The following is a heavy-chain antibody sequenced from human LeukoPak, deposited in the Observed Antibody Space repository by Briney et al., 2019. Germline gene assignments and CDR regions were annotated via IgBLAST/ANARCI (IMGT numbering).Heavy chain of an antibody. V-gene: IGHV3-21*01. CDR3: ATPAAGPGAEYSLY. CDR1: GFTFSSYS. J-gene: IGHJ1*01. CDR2: IDFTSKYV. D-gene: IGHD6-13*01. Sequence: GGSLRLSCAASGFTFSSYSMNWVRQAPGKGLEWVSSIDFTSKYVYNADSVKGRFTTSRDNAKNSLDLQMNSLKVEDTAVYYCATPAAGPGAEYSLYWGQGTLVIVSS.